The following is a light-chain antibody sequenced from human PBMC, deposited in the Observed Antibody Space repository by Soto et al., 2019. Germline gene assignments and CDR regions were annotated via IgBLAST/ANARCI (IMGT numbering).Light chain of an antibody. CDR2: DAS. CDR3: QHRFNWPLT. Sequence: EIVLTQSPATLSLSPGERAILSCRASQSVSTFFAWYQQKPGQAPRLLIYDASERATGITARFSGSGSGTDFTLTINSLEPEDFAVYYCQHRFNWPLTFGGGTTVELK. CDR1: QSVSTF. J-gene: IGKJ4*01. V-gene: IGKV3-11*01.